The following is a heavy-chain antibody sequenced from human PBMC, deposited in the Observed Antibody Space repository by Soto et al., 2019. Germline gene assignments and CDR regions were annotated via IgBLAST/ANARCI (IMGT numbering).Heavy chain of an antibody. CDR1: GGSITSNNYY. V-gene: IGHV4-39*02. Sequence: SETLSLTCTVSGGSITSNNYYWAWIRQPPGKGLAWIASIYYDGTTYYNTSLKSRVTISRDTSKNQFSLRLTSMTAADTAVYYCAKVVVAATRHTDFDSWGQGTLVTVSS. CDR2: IYYDGTT. J-gene: IGHJ4*02. D-gene: IGHD2-15*01. CDR3: AKVVVAATRHTDFDS.